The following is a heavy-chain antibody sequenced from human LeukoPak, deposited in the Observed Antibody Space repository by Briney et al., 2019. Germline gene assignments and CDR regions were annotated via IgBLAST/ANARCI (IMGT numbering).Heavy chain of an antibody. CDR3: TRGSDTIFGVSRDGFDS. V-gene: IGHV3-49*03. CDR2: IRTKAYGGTT. Sequence: QPGGSLRLSCTGPGFTFGEYVVSWFRQAPGKGLEWVGFIRTKAYGGTTEYAASVKGRFTISRDDSESIAYLQMNSLKSEDTAVYYCTRGSDTIFGVSRDGFDSWGQGTLVTVSS. CDR1: GFTFGEYV. D-gene: IGHD3-3*01. J-gene: IGHJ4*02.